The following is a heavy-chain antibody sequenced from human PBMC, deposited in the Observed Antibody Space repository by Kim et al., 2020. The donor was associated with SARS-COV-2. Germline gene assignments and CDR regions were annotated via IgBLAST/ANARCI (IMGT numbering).Heavy chain of an antibody. V-gene: IGHV1-46*01. CDR2: INPSGGST. D-gene: IGHD4-4*01. CDR3: ARDMTTVTTPPYGMDV. J-gene: IGHJ6*02. Sequence: ASVKVSCKASGYTFTSYYMHWVRQAPGQGLEWMGIINPSGGSTSYAQKFQGRVTMTRDTSTSTVYMELSSLRSEDTAVYYCARDMTTVTTPPYGMDVWGQGTTVTVSS. CDR1: GYTFTSYY.